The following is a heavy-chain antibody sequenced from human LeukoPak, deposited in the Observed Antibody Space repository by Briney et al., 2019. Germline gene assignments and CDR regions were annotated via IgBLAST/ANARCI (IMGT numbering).Heavy chain of an antibody. V-gene: IGHV3-7*01. J-gene: IGHJ3*02. CDR3: ARWNYGFDI. Sequence: GGSLRLSCAASGFTFSTYWMTWVRQAPGKGLEWVANMKGDGSEIYYVDSVKGRFTISRDNAKNSLYLQMNSLRAEDMAVYYCARWNYGFDIWGQGTMVTVSS. CDR1: GFTFSTYW. CDR2: MKGDGSEI. D-gene: IGHD1-7*01.